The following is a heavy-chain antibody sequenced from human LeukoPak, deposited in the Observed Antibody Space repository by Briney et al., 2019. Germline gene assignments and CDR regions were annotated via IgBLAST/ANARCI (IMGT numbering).Heavy chain of an antibody. CDR1: GFTVSSNY. CDR3: AKEGIVAYYYYYMDV. V-gene: IGHV3-23*01. Sequence: PGGSLRLSCAASGFTVSSNYMSWVRQAPGKGLEWVSGISGSGGSTYYADSVKGRFTISRDNSKNTLYLQMNSLRAEDTAVYYCAKEGIVAYYYYYMDVWGKGTTVTVSS. D-gene: IGHD1-26*01. CDR2: ISGSGGST. J-gene: IGHJ6*03.